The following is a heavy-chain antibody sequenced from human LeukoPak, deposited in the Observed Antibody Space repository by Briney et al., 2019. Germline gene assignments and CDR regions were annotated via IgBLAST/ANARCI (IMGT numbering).Heavy chain of an antibody. CDR1: GFTFSSYG. D-gene: IGHD3-10*01. Sequence: GGSLRLSCAASGFTFSSYGMHWVRQAPGKGLEWVAVIWYDGSNKYYADSVKGRFTISRDNSKNTLYLQMNSLRAEDTAVYYCARDAYYSGSGSLVLALDYWGQGTLVTVSS. V-gene: IGHV3-33*01. CDR2: IWYDGSNK. J-gene: IGHJ4*02. CDR3: ARDAYYSGSGSLVLALDY.